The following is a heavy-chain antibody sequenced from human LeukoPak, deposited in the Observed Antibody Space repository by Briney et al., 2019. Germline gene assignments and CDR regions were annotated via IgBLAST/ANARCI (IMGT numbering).Heavy chain of an antibody. CDR1: GGTFSSYA. CDR2: IIPIFGTA. CDR3: ATGGYSYGYRYYYYGMDV. D-gene: IGHD5-18*01. V-gene: IGHV1-69*13. Sequence: SVKVSCKASGGTFSSYAISWVRQAPGQGLEWMGGIIPIFGTANYAQKFRGRVTITADESTSTAYMELSSLRSEDTAVYYCATGGYSYGYRYYYYGMDVWGQGTTVTVSS. J-gene: IGHJ6*02.